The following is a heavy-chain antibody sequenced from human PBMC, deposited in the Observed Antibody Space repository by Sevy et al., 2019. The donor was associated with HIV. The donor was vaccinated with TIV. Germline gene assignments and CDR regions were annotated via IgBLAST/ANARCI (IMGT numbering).Heavy chain of an antibody. Sequence: GGSLRLSCTASGFNFGDYAMSWCRQAPGKGLKWIGFIRSKTYGGTTEYAASVKGRFTISRDDSNSIASLQMNSLKTEDTAVYYCARVRGTISPYYYFGMDVWGQWTTVTVSS. CDR1: GFNFGDYA. CDR2: IRSKTYGGTT. CDR3: ARVRGTISPYYYFGMDV. V-gene: IGHV3-49*03. J-gene: IGHJ6*02. D-gene: IGHD3-16*01.